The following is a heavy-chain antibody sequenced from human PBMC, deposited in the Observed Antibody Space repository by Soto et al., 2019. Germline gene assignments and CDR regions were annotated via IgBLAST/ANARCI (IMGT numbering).Heavy chain of an antibody. V-gene: IGHV4-59*08. CDR1: GGSISGYY. J-gene: IGHJ4*02. Sequence: SETLSLTCTVSGGSISGYYWSWIRQPPGKGLEWIGYIYYTGNTYYNPSLKSRVTISVDTSENQFSLQLTSVTAADTAVYYCARRGIATAAMMNFDYWGQGTLVTVSS. CDR2: IYYTGNT. CDR3: ARRGIATAAMMNFDY. D-gene: IGHD6-13*01.